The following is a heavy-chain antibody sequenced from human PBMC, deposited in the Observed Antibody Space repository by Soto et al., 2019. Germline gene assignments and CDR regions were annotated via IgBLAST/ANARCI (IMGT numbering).Heavy chain of an antibody. CDR3: AKPGHSGYDFSWFDP. D-gene: IGHD5-12*01. CDR2: ISGSGGST. Sequence: GGSLRLSCAASGFTFSSYAMSWVRQAPGKGLEWVSAISGSGGSTYYADSVKGRFTISRDNSKNTLYLQMNSLRAEDTAVYYCAKPGHSGYDFSWFDPWGQGTLVTVSS. J-gene: IGHJ5*02. V-gene: IGHV3-23*01. CDR1: GFTFSSYA.